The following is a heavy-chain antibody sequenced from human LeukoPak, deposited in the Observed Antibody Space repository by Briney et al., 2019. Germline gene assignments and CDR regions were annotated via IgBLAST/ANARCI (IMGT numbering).Heavy chain of an antibody. Sequence: PGGSLRLSCTASGFTFGDYAMSWFRQAPGKGLEWVSAISGSGGSTYYADSVKGRFTISRDNSQNTLYLQMNSLRAEDTAVYYCAKPLGFGTYGMDVWGQGTTVTVSS. CDR1: GFTFGDYA. CDR2: ISGSGGST. J-gene: IGHJ6*02. V-gene: IGHV3-23*01. D-gene: IGHD3-10*01. CDR3: AKPLGFGTYGMDV.